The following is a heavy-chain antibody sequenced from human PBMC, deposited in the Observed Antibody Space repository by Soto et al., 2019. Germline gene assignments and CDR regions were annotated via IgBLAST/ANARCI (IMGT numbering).Heavy chain of an antibody. Sequence: SETLSLTCTVSGGSISSYYWSWIRQPPGKGLEWIGYIYYTGNTNYNPSLKSRVTISVDTSKNQFSLKLTSLTAADTAVYYCARARTSSAVDFDYWGQGTLVTVSS. V-gene: IGHV4-59*01. CDR1: GGSISSYY. J-gene: IGHJ4*02. CDR3: ARARTSSAVDFDY. D-gene: IGHD6-19*01. CDR2: IYYTGNT.